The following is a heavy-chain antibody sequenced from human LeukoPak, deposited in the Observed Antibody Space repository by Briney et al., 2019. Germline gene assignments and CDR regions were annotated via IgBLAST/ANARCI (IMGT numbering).Heavy chain of an antibody. V-gene: IGHV4-39*07. CDR1: GGSISSSSYY. CDR2: IYYSGST. CDR3: ARGPLIGWFDP. Sequence: PSETLSLTCTVSGGSISSSSYYWGWIRQPPGKGLEWIGSIYYSGSTNYIPSLKSRLIISVDTSKNQFSLKLSSVTAADTAVYYCARGPLIGWFDPWGQGTLVTVSS. J-gene: IGHJ5*02. D-gene: IGHD3-16*01.